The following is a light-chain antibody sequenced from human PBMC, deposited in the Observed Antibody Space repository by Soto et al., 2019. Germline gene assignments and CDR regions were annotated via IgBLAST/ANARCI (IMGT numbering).Light chain of an antibody. CDR1: QSISSW. V-gene: IGKV1-5*01. J-gene: IGKJ5*01. Sequence: DNRMTRSPTTLSASVGEGVTITCRASQSISSWLAWYQQKPGKAPKLLIYDASSLESGVPPRFSGSGSGTDFTLTISSLQPEDFATYFCQQANSCPITFGQGTRLEI. CDR3: QQANSCPIT. CDR2: DAS.